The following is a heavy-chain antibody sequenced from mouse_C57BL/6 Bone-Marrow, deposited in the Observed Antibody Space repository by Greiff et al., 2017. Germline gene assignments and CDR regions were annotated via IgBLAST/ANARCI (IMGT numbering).Heavy chain of an antibody. CDR1: GFNIKDDY. CDR3: TTWGWLLYYFDY. CDR2: IDPENGDT. V-gene: IGHV14-4*01. Sequence: EVQLQQSGAELVRPGASVKLSCTASGFNIKDDYMHWVKQRPEQGLEWIGWIDPENGDTEYASKFQGTATITADTSSNTAYLQLSSLTSEDTAVYYCTTWGWLLYYFDYGGQGTTLTVSS. J-gene: IGHJ2*01. D-gene: IGHD2-3*01.